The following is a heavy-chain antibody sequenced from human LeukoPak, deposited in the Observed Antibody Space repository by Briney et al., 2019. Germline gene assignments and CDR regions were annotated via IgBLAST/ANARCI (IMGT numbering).Heavy chain of an antibody. D-gene: IGHD2-2*01. CDR1: GFTFSNYG. CDR2: ISNDGSNK. CDR3: AKAFVVVPAAIAYYYYGMDV. Sequence: GGSLRLSCAASGFTFSNYGMHWVRQAPGKGLEWVAIISNDGSNKYYADSVKGRFTISRDNSKNTLYLQMNSLRAEDTAVYYCAKAFVVVPAAIAYYYYGMDVWGQGTTVTVSS. V-gene: IGHV3-30*18. J-gene: IGHJ6*02.